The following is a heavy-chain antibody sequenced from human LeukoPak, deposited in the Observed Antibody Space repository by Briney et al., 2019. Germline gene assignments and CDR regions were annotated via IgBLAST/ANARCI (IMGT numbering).Heavy chain of an antibody. CDR2: IYYSGRS. CDR1: GGSISSYY. D-gene: IGHD3-16*01. V-gene: IGHV4-59*01. CDR3: TRGAGWLIDY. Sequence: KPSETLSLTCTVSGGSISSYYWSWIRQPPGKGLEWIGYIYYSGRSTYNPSLKSRVTISADTSKNHFSLKLNSVTTADTAVYYCTRGAGWLIDYWGQGILVTVSS. J-gene: IGHJ4*02.